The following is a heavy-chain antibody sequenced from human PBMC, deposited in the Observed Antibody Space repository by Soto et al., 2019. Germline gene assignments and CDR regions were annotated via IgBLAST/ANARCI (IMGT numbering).Heavy chain of an antibody. Sequence: SETLSLTCTVSGGSISSGDYYWSWIRQPPGKGLEWIGYIYYSGSTYYNTSLKSRVTISVDTSKNQFSLKLSSVTAADTAVYYCARDLGVKWFGEYYFDYWGQGTLVTVSS. CDR1: GGSISSGDYY. CDR2: IYYSGST. CDR3: ARDLGVKWFGEYYFDY. V-gene: IGHV4-30-4*01. J-gene: IGHJ4*02. D-gene: IGHD3-10*01.